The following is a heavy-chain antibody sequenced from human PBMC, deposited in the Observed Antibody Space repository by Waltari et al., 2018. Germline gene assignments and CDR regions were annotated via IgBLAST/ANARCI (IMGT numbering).Heavy chain of an antibody. Sequence: QVQLQEAGPGLVKPSETLSLTCAVYGYSISRGYYWGWIRQPPGKGLGWIGSIYHSGRTADNPARRIRFIISVDTSKNQFALKLSSVTAADTAVYYGARHWDPLAGFDPWGQGTLVTVSS. CDR3: ARHWDPLAGFDP. D-gene: IGHD1-26*01. CDR2: IYHSGRT. V-gene: IGHV4-38-2*01. CDR1: GYSISRGYY. J-gene: IGHJ5*02.